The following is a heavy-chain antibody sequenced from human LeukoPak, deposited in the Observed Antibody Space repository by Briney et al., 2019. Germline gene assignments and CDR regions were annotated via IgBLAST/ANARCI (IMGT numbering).Heavy chain of an antibody. CDR2: ISSSSSTI. Sequence: GGSLRLSCAASGFTFSSYSMNWVRQAPGKGLEWVSYISSSSSTIYYADSVKGRFAISRDNAKNSRYLQMNSLRAEDTAVYYCARGVTSIDYWGQGTLVTVSS. CDR3: ARGVTSIDY. CDR1: GFTFSSYS. D-gene: IGHD4-17*01. J-gene: IGHJ4*02. V-gene: IGHV3-48*01.